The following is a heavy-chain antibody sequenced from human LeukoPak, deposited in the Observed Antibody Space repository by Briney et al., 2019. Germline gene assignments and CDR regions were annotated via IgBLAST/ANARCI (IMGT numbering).Heavy chain of an antibody. J-gene: IGHJ5*02. D-gene: IGHD2-2*01. V-gene: IGHV1-8*01. CDR1: GYTFTSYD. Sequence: ASVKVSCKASGYTFTSYDINWVRQATGQGLEWMGWMNPNSGNTGYAQKFQGRVTMTRNTSISTAYMELSSLRSEDTAVYYCAKGEVGCNSTSCFNWFDPWGQGTLVTVSS. CDR3: AKGEVGCNSTSCFNWFDP. CDR2: MNPNSGNT.